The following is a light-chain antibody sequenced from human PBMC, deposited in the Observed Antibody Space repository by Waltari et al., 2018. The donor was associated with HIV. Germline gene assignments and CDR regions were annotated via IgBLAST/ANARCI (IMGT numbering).Light chain of an antibody. V-gene: IGLV3-25*03. Sequence: SYELTQPPSVSVSPGQTARITCAEDALPKQYAYWYQQKPGQAPVLLIYKDSERPSGIPERFSGSNSGTTVTLTISGVQAEDEADYYCQSAGVFGTGTKVTVL. CDR2: KDS. J-gene: IGLJ1*01. CDR1: ALPKQY. CDR3: QSAGV.